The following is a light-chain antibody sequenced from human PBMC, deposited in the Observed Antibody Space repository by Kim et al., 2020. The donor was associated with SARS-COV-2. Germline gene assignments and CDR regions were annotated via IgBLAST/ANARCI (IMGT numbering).Light chain of an antibody. CDR1: KLGDKY. V-gene: IGLV3-1*01. Sequence: VSPGQTASMPCSGDKLGDKYACWYQQKPGQSPVLVIYQDSKRPSGIPERFSGSNSGNTATLTISGTQAMDEADYYCQAWDSSTPYVFGTGTKVTVL. CDR2: QDS. J-gene: IGLJ1*01. CDR3: QAWDSSTPYV.